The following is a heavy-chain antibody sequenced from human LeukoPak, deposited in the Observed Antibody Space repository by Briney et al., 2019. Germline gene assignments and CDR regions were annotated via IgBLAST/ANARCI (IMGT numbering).Heavy chain of an antibody. V-gene: IGHV3-7*04. J-gene: IGHJ3*02. CDR3: ARVRGGYCSGGSCYSAFDI. CDR2: IKQDGSEK. Sequence: GGSLRLSCAASGFTFSSYWMSWVRQAPGKGPEWVANIKQDGSEKYYVDSVKGRFTISRDNAQNSLYLQMNSLRAEDTAVFYCARVRGGYCSGGSCYSAFDIWGQGTMVTVSS. CDR1: GFTFSSYW. D-gene: IGHD2-15*01.